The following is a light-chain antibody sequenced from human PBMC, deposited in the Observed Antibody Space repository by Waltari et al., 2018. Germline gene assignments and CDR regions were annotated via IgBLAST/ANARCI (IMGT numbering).Light chain of an antibody. CDR3: SSYTSHTTRV. CDR2: DVS. J-gene: IGLJ2*01. CDR1: SSDVGDNDY. Sequence: QAALTQPASVSASLGQSITISCTGPSSDVGDNDYVSWYQQHPGKAPKLMIFDVSNRPSGVSARFSGSRSGNTASLTISGLQAEDEADYYCSSYTSHTTRVFGGGTELTVL. V-gene: IGLV2-14*03.